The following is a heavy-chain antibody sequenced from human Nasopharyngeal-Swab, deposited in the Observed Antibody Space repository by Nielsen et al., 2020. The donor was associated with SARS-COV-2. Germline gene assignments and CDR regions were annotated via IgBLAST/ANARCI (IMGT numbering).Heavy chain of an antibody. J-gene: IGHJ3*02. D-gene: IGHD5-12*01. CDR2: IISYITDI. Sequence: GESLKISCASSGFLFSTYGMNWVRQAPGKGLEWVSSIISYITDINYADSLRGRFTISRDNAKNSLYLQMNSLRAEDTAVYYCAREGVDSASDYSEPFDIWGQGTMVTVSS. V-gene: IGHV3-21*01. CDR3: AREGVDSASDYSEPFDI. CDR1: GFLFSTYG.